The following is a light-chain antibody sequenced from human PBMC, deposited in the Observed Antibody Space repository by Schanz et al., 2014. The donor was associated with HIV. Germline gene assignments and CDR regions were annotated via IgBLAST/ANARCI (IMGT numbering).Light chain of an antibody. Sequence: ETVLTQSPGSLSLSPGERATLSCRASQSLGGSQLAWYQHKPGQAPRLLIYGASTRATGIPARFSGSGSGTEFTLTISSLQSEDFAVYYCHHYGGSFGPGTTVDYK. CDR3: HHYGGS. CDR1: QSLGGSQ. V-gene: IGKV3-20*01. CDR2: GAS. J-gene: IGKJ3*01.